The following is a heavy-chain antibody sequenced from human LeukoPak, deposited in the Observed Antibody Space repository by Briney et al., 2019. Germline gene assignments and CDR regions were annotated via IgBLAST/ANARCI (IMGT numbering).Heavy chain of an antibody. J-gene: IGHJ4*02. D-gene: IGHD3-10*01. CDR1: GYMFSAYY. CDR3: ARLNSGNLRGILY. Sequence: GASVKVSCKASGYMFSAYYINWVRQSPGLGLEWLGWINPNSGGTSYAQKFQGRVSMTSDSSISTAYLELNSLRSDDTAIYFCARLNSGNLRGILYWGQGSLVTVSS. CDR2: INPNSGGT. V-gene: IGHV1-2*02.